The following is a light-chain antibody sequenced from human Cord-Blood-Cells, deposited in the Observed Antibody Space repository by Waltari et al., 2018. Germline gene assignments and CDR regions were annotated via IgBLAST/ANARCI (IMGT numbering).Light chain of an antibody. Sequence: QSVLTQPPSVSGAPGQRVTIPCTGSSSHIGAGHDVHWYQQLPGTAPKLLIHGNSNRPSGVPDRFSGSKSGTSASLAITGLQAEDEADYYCQSYDSSLNWVFGGGTKLTVL. CDR3: QSYDSSLNWV. J-gene: IGLJ3*02. CDR1: SSHIGAGHD. V-gene: IGLV1-40*01. CDR2: GNS.